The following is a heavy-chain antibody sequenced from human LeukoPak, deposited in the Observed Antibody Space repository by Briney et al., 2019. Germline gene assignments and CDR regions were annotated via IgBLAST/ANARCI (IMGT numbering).Heavy chain of an antibody. D-gene: IGHD3-3*01. J-gene: IGHJ5*02. CDR1: GGSISSYY. Sequence: PSGTLSLTCTVSGGSISSYYWSWIRQPPGKGLEWIGYIYTSGSTNYNPSLKSRVTISVDTSKNQFSLKLSSVTAADTAVYYCARPQGFWSGYYGWFDPWGQGTLVTVSS. CDR3: ARPQGFWSGYYGWFDP. V-gene: IGHV4-4*09. CDR2: IYTSGST.